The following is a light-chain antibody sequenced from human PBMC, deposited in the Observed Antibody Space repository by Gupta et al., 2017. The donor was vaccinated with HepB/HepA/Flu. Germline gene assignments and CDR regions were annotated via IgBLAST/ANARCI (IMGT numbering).Light chain of an antibody. V-gene: IGKV3-11*01. Sequence: DIVLTQSPASMSSSAGERVTLTWWAGEGVSSFLVWYQQKPGQAPRLLIYDASSRATGIPTTFSGSRCGTEFTRTISSLQPQDFAVYYCQQQSNWPPLTFGEGTKVEIK. CDR2: DAS. J-gene: IGKJ4*01. CDR1: EGVSSF. CDR3: QQQSNWPPLT.